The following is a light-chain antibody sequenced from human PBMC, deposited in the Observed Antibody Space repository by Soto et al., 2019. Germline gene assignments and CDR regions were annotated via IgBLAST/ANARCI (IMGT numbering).Light chain of an antibody. CDR2: RAS. Sequence: EIVMTQSPATLSVSPGERATLSCRASQSISSNLAWYQQKPGQAPRLLFYRASTRATGVPARFSGSGSGTEFTLTISSLQSEDFAVYYSQQYNNWPPTTFGQGTKLEIK. J-gene: IGKJ2*01. CDR3: QQYNNWPPTT. CDR1: QSISSN. V-gene: IGKV3-15*01.